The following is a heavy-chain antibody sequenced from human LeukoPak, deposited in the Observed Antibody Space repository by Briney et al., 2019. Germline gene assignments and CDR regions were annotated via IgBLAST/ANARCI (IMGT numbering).Heavy chain of an antibody. J-gene: IGHJ5*02. CDR2: INPSGGST. CDR3: ARDYYDSSGYYFGFDP. D-gene: IGHD3-22*01. V-gene: IGHV1-46*01. Sequence: ASVKVSCKASGYTFTSYYMHWVRRAPGQGLEWMGLINPSGGSTSYAQKFQGRVTMTRDTSTSTVYMELSSLRSEDTAVYYCARDYYDSSGYYFGFDPWGQGTLVTVSS. CDR1: GYTFTSYY.